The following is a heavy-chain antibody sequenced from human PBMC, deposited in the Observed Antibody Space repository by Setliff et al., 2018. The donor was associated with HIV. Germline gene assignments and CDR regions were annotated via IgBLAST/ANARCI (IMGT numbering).Heavy chain of an antibody. CDR2: IYTSGST. V-gene: IGHV4-61*02. J-gene: IGHJ5*02. CDR1: GGSISSSDYY. D-gene: IGHD3-22*01. CDR3: ARDGNNYYDSSGYSNWFDP. Sequence: SETLSLTCTVSGGSISSSDYYWSWIRQPAGKGLEWIGRIYTSGSTNYNPSLKSRVTISIDTSKNQFSLKLSSVTAADTAVYYCARDGNNYYDSSGYSNWFDPRGQGTLVTVSS.